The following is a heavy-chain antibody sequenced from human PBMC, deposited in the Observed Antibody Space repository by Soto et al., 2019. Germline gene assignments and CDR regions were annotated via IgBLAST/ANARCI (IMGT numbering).Heavy chain of an antibody. CDR1: GFTFRNYA. J-gene: IGHJ4*02. D-gene: IGHD5-12*01. CDR2: ISGSGDST. V-gene: IGHV3-23*01. Sequence: EVQLLDSGGGLVQPGGSLRLSCDASGFTFRNYAMNWVRQAPGKGLDWVSAISGSGDSTYYADSVKGRFTISRDNSKNTLYLQMSSLRAEDTAVYYCGKGPLGSGYELDYWGQGTLVTVSS. CDR3: GKGPLGSGYELDY.